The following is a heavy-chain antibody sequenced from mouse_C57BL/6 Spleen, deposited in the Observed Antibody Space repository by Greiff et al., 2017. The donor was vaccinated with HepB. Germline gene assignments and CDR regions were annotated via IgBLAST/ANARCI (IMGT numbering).Heavy chain of an antibody. CDR3: ARGSPYAMDY. J-gene: IGHJ4*01. V-gene: IGHV3-6*01. D-gene: IGHD1-1*01. Sequence: DVKLQESGPGLVKPSQSLSLTCSVTGYSITSGYYWNWIRQFPGNKLEWMGYISYDGSNNYNPSLKNHISITRDTSKNQFFLKLNSVTTEDTATYYCARGSPYAMDYWGQGTSVTVSS. CDR1: GYSITSGYY. CDR2: ISYDGSN.